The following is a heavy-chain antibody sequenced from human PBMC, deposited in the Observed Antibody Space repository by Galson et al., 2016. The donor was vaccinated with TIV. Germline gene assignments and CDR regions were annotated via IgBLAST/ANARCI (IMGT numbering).Heavy chain of an antibody. CDR2: IDHRSVAT. J-gene: IGHJ4*02. Sequence: SVKVSCKASGDTFTGYAVHWVRQAPGQGLEWMWWIDHRSVATNYAKKSQGRVTMTRDTSISTAHMELTRLTPEDTAVYYCARARYGDYFDYWGQGTLVTVSS. CDR1: GDTFTGYA. CDR3: ARARYGDYFDY. D-gene: IGHD4-17*01. V-gene: IGHV1-2*02.